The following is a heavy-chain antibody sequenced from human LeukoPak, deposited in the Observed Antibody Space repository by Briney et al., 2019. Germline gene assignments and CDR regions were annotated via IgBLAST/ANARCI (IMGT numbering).Heavy chain of an antibody. CDR2: IWYDGSNK. Sequence: GGSLRLSCAASGFIVSSNYMTWVRQAPGKGLEWVAVIWYDGSNKSYADSVKGRFTISRDNSKNTLYLQMNSLRAEDTAVFYCARDYSYFDYWGQGTLVTVSS. CDR1: GFIVSSNY. D-gene: IGHD2-15*01. V-gene: IGHV3-33*08. J-gene: IGHJ4*02. CDR3: ARDYSYFDY.